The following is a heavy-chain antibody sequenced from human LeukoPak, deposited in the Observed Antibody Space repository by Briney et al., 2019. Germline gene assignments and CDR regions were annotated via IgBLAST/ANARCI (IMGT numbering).Heavy chain of an antibody. CDR1: GGSFSGYY. J-gene: IGHJ4*02. Sequence: SETLSLTCAVYGGSFSGYYWSWIRQPPGKGLEWIGEINHSGSTNYNPSLKSRLTISVDTSKNQFSLKLSSVTAADTAVYYCARHRIAAADYWGQGTLVTVSS. CDR2: INHSGST. D-gene: IGHD6-13*01. CDR3: ARHRIAAADY. V-gene: IGHV4-34*01.